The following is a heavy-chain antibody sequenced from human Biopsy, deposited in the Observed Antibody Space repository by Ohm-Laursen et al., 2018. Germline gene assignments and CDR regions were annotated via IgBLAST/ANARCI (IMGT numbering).Heavy chain of an antibody. Sequence: SLRLSCTASGFTFSDYGMHWVRQAPGKGLEWVAVIWYDGTQKYYADSVKGRFTISRDNSKNTVYLQMDSLRVEDTAVYYCARSYEKNSFDLWGQGTLVTVSS. D-gene: IGHD3-22*01. J-gene: IGHJ4*02. CDR2: IWYDGTQK. CDR3: ARSYEKNSFDL. V-gene: IGHV3-33*08. CDR1: GFTFSDYG.